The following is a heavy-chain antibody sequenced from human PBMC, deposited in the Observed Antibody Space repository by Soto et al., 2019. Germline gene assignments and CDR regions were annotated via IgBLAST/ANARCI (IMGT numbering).Heavy chain of an antibody. J-gene: IGHJ5*02. D-gene: IGHD2-2*01. V-gene: IGHV1-18*01. CDR3: ARVVPGAEAWFGP. Sequence: QVQLVQSGGEVKRPGASVKVSCKTSGYTFSNYGITWVRQAPGQPLEWLGGISLYSDGANYAQKFQGRGSMTTDTSTTTAYMELRSLRSDDTAVYYCARVVPGAEAWFGPWGQGTLVTVSS. CDR2: ISLYSDGA. CDR1: GYTFSNYG.